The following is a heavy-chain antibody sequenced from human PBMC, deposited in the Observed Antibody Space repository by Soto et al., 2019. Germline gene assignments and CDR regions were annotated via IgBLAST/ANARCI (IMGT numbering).Heavy chain of an antibody. CDR3: ARDPRYSSLDYYYYGMDV. CDR1: GYTFTSYY. J-gene: IGHJ6*02. D-gene: IGHD6-13*01. V-gene: IGHV1-46*01. Sequence: QVQLVQSGAEVMKPGASVKVSCKASGYTFTSYYMHWVRQAPGHGLEWMGIINPSGDSTSYAQKFRGRGTMTRDTYTSTVYMELSSLRSEDTAVYYCARDPRYSSLDYYYYGMDVWGQGTTVTVSS. CDR2: INPSGDST.